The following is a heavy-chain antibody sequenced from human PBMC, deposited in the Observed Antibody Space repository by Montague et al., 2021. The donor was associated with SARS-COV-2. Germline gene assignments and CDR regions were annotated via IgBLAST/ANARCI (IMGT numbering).Heavy chain of an antibody. CDR2: IYFSGST. D-gene: IGHD3-22*01. V-gene: IGHV4-39*01. Sequence: SETLSLTCTVSGGSISSSSYYWSWIRQPPGKGLEWIGSIYFSGSTYYNPSLKSRVTISVDTSKNQFSLRLSSVTAADTAVYYCARQGGNMIVVVIIKLRYWFDHWGQGTLVTVSS. J-gene: IGHJ5*02. CDR3: ARQGGNMIVVVIIKLRYWFDH. CDR1: GGSISSSSYY.